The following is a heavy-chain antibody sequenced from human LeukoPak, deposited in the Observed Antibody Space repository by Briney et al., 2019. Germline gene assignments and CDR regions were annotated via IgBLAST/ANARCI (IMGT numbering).Heavy chain of an antibody. CDR2: IYSGGGT. CDR1: GFTVSSNY. J-gene: IGHJ3*02. V-gene: IGHV3-53*01. D-gene: IGHD6-13*01. Sequence: GGSLRLSCAASGFTVSSNYMSWVRQAPGKGLEWVSVIYSGGGTYYADSVKGRFTISRDNSKNTLYLQMNSLRAEDTAVYYCAREGSSNDAFDIWGQGTMVTVSS. CDR3: AREGSSNDAFDI.